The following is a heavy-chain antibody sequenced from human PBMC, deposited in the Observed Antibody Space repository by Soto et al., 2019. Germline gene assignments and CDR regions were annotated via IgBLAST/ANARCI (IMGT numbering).Heavy chain of an antibody. CDR3: SRGPLAAAAYYHYGMDV. J-gene: IGHJ6*02. D-gene: IGHD2-15*01. Sequence: AAVKVSCKASGYTFTGYYMHWVRQASGQGLEGMGLINPNSGGTNYAQKLQGWVTMTRDTCISTAYMELSRLRSDGRGGCCVSRGPLAAAAYYHYGMDVWGQGTTVTVSS. CDR2: INPNSGGT. CDR1: GYTFTGYY. V-gene: IGHV1-2*04.